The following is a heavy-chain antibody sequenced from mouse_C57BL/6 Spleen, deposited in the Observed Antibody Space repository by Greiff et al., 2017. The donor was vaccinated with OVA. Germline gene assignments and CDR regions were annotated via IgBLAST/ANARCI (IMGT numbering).Heavy chain of an antibody. CDR2: IWSGGST. CDR1: GFSLTSYG. Sequence: VQLQQSGPGLVQPSQSLSITCTVSGFSLTSYGVHWVRQSPGKGLEWLGVIWSGGSTDYNAAFISRLSISKDNSKSQVFFKMNRLQADDTAIYYCARGRSNSYYFDYWGQGTTLTVSS. J-gene: IGHJ2*01. D-gene: IGHD2-5*01. CDR3: ARGRSNSYYFDY. V-gene: IGHV2-2*01.